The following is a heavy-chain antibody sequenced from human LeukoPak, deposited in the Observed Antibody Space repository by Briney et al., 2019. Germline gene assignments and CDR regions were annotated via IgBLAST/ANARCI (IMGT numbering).Heavy chain of an antibody. V-gene: IGHV3-74*01. CDR2: INSDGSST. Sequence: GGSLRLSCAASGFTFSSYWMHWVRQAPGKGLVWVSRINSDGSSTSYADSVKGRFTISRDNAKNSLYLQMTSLRAEDTAVYYCARDPGPGVNYNWFDPWGQGTLVTVSS. CDR3: ARDPGPGVNYNWFDP. D-gene: IGHD1-14*01. J-gene: IGHJ5*02. CDR1: GFTFSSYW.